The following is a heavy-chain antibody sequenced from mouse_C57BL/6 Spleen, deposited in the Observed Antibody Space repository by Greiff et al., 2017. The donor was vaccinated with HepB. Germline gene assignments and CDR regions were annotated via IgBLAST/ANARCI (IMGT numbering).Heavy chain of an antibody. Sequence: EVMLVESGGGLVKPGGSLKLSCAASGFTFSDYGMHWVRQAPEKGLEWVAYISSGSSTIYYADTVKGRFTISRDNAKNTLFLQMTSLRSEDTAMYYCAGDAYDCGDYWGQGTTLTVSS. CDR3: AGDAYDCGDY. D-gene: IGHD2-4*01. CDR2: ISSGSSTI. V-gene: IGHV5-17*01. J-gene: IGHJ2*01. CDR1: GFTFSDYG.